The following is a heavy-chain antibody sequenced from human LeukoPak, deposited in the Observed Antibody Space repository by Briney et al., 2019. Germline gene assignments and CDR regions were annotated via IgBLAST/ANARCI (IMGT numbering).Heavy chain of an antibody. CDR3: ARPLLGYCSGGSCYAFDI. V-gene: IGHV3-21*01. CDR2: ISSSSSYI. Sequence: GGSLRLSCAASGFTFSSYSMNWVREAPGKGLEWVPSISSSSSYIYYADSVKGRFTISRDNDMNSLYLQMSSLRAEDTAVYYCARPLLGYCSGGSCYAFDIWGQGTMVTVSS. CDR1: GFTFSSYS. J-gene: IGHJ3*02. D-gene: IGHD2-15*01.